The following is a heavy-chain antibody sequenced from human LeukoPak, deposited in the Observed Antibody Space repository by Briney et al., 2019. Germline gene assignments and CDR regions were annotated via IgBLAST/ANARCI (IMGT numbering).Heavy chain of an antibody. CDR3: ARDPMNQDAFDI. Sequence: GGSLRLSCAASGFTFSSYAMHWVRQAPGKGLEWVSVIYSGGGTYYADSVKGRFTISRDNSKNTLYLQMNSLRAEDTAVYYCARDPMNQDAFDIWGQGTMVTVSS. CDR1: GFTFSSYA. D-gene: IGHD1-14*01. V-gene: IGHV3-66*01. CDR2: IYSGGGT. J-gene: IGHJ3*02.